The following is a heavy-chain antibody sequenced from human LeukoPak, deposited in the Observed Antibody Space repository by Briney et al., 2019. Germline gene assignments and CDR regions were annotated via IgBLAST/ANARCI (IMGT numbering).Heavy chain of an antibody. CDR1: GYTFTSYY. D-gene: IGHD2-15*01. CDR3: ARVLRSSGGSYPSRY. Sequence: GASVKVSCKASGYTFTSYYMHWVRQAPGQGLEWMGIINPSGGSTSYAQKFQGRVTMTRDTSTSTVYMELSSLRSEDTAVYYCARVLRSSGGSYPSRYWGQGTLVTVSS. CDR2: INPSGGST. J-gene: IGHJ4*02. V-gene: IGHV1-46*01.